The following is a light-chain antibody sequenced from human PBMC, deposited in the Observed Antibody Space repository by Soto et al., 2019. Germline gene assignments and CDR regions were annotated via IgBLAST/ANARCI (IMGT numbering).Light chain of an antibody. CDR1: QSISSW. Sequence: DLPMTHSPSTLSACVGDRGSITFRASQSISSWLAWYQQKPGKAPKLLIYKASTLKSGVPSRFSGSGSGTEFTLTISSLQPDDFATYYCQHYNSYSEAFGQGTKV. CDR2: KAS. CDR3: QHYNSYSEA. V-gene: IGKV1-5*03. J-gene: IGKJ1*01.